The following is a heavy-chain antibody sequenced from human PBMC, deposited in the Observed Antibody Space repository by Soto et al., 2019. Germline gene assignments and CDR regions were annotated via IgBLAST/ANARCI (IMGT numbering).Heavy chain of an antibody. V-gene: IGHV4-39*01. CDR3: ARHQWWDYDSSGTPNWFDP. CDR1: GGSISSSSYY. CDR2: IYYSGST. J-gene: IGHJ5*02. Sequence: SETLSLTCTVSGGSISSSSYYWGWIRQPPGKGLEWIGSIYYSGSTYYNPSLKSRVTISVDTSKNQFSLKLSSVTAADTAVYYCARHQWWDYDSSGTPNWFDPWGQGTLVTVSS. D-gene: IGHD3-22*01.